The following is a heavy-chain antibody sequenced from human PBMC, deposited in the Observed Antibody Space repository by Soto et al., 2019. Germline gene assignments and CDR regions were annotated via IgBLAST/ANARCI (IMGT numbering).Heavy chain of an antibody. CDR1: GGTFSSYA. Sequence: QVQLVQSGAEVKKPGSSVKVSCKASGGTFSSYAISWVRQAPGQGLEWMGGIIPIFGTANYAQKFQGRVTVXAXXSTSTAYMELSSLRSEDTAVYYCARWVHLNNYFDYWGQGTLVTVSS. CDR3: ARWVHLNNYFDY. J-gene: IGHJ4*02. CDR2: IIPIFGTA. V-gene: IGHV1-69*12.